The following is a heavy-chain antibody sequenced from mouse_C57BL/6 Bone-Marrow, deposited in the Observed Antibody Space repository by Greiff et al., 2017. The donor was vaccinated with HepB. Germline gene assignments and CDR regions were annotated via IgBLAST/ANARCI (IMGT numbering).Heavy chain of an antibody. D-gene: IGHD3-3*01. CDR2: IYPRSGNT. V-gene: IGHV1-81*01. CDR3: ARGGLPAWFAY. CDR1: GYTFTSYG. J-gene: IGHJ3*01. Sequence: VQLQESGAELARPGASVKLSCKASGYTFTSYGISWVKQRTGQGLEWIGEIYPRSGNTYYNEKFKGKATLTADKSSSTAYMELRSLTSEDSAVYFCARGGLPAWFAYWGQGTLVTVSA.